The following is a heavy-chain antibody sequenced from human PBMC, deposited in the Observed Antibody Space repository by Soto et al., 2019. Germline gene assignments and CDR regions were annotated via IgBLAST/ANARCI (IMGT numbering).Heavy chain of an antibody. CDR2: IYYSGSI. D-gene: IGHD5-12*01. V-gene: IGHV4-39*01. Sequence: PSETLSLTCTVSGGSIGSSHYYWGWIRQPPGKGLEWIGSIYYSGSIYYNPSLKSRVTLSVDTSTNQFSVKLNSVTAADTAVYYCASQDIVATSSFDFWGQGTPVTVSS. CDR3: ASQDIVATSSFDF. J-gene: IGHJ4*02. CDR1: GGSIGSSHYY.